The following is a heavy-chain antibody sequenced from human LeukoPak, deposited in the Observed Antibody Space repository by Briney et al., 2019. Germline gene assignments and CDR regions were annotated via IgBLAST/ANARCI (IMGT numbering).Heavy chain of an antibody. Sequence: GGSLRLSCGASGFSLSDYTMNWVRQAPGKGLEWVSSISGGGRSIYYVDSVKGRFTISRDNAKNSLYLQMNSLRAEDTAVYYCARDYFYCGGDCFVDYWGRGTLVTVSS. D-gene: IGHD2-21*02. V-gene: IGHV3-21*01. CDR3: ARDYFYCGGDCFVDY. J-gene: IGHJ4*02. CDR1: GFSLSDYT. CDR2: ISGGGRSI.